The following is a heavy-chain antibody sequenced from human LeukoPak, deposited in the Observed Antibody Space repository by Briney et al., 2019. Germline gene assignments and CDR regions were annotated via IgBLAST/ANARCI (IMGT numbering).Heavy chain of an antibody. D-gene: IGHD2-15*01. V-gene: IGHV3-21*01. CDR1: GFTFSSYC. J-gene: IGHJ4*02. Sequence: GGSLRLSCAASGFTFSSYCMDWVRQTPGKGLEWVSSISSSSSYIYCADSVKGRFTISRDNAKNMLYLQLNSLRVEDTAVYYCARDQLYCSGGYCYKDYWGQGTLVTVSS. CDR3: ARDQLYCSGGYCYKDY. CDR2: ISSSSSYI.